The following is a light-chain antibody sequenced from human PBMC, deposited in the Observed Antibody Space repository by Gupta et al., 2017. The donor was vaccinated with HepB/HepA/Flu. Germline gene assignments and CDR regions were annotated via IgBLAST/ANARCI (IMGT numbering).Light chain of an antibody. V-gene: IGKV1-39*01. Sequence: MTRSPSSLSASVGARVTITCRASQSISESLNWYQCKVGKAPKILIYAASRVQSGVPSRLSCSGSETEFTLTISSLQPEDFATYYCQQRDSMPRTFGQGTKLDIK. CDR3: QQRDSMPRT. J-gene: IGKJ2*01. CDR1: QSISES. CDR2: AAS.